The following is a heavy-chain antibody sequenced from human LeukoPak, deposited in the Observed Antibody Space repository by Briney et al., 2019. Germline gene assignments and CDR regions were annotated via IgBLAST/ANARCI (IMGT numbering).Heavy chain of an antibody. D-gene: IGHD2-15*01. V-gene: IGHV4-4*07. J-gene: IGHJ5*02. CDR2: IYTSGST. Sequence: SETLSLTCTVSGGSISSYYWSWIRQPAGKGLEWIGRIYTSGSTNYNPSLKSRVTISYTSKNQFSLKPNSVTAADTAVYYCARVDGSCSGGSCPSGNWFDPWGQGTLVTVSS. CDR1: GGSISSYY. CDR3: ARVDGSCSGGSCPSGNWFDP.